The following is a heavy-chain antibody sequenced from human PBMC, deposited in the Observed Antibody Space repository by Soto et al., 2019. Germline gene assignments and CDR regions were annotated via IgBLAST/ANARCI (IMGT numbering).Heavy chain of an antibody. D-gene: IGHD3-9*01. CDR2: INSGNDNT. V-gene: IGHV1-3*01. CDR3: ARDRGGPQGYYDIFTDAFDV. Sequence: ASVKVSCKTSGYTFTSYAMHWVRQPPGQRLEWMGWINSGNDNTKYSQKFQGRVTITTDTSASTAYMELSSLRSEDTAVYYCARDRGGPQGYYDIFTDAFDVWGQGTKVTVSS. J-gene: IGHJ3*01. CDR1: GYTFTSYA.